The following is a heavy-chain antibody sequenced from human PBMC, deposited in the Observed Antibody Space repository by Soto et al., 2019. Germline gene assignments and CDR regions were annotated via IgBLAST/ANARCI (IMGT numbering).Heavy chain of an antibody. V-gene: IGHV3-33*01. D-gene: IGHD3-16*01. CDR2: IYHDGSNK. J-gene: IGHJ4*02. CDR1: GFTFSSFV. CDR3: ASRVGAVDY. Sequence: QVQRVESGGGGVQPGRSLRLSCATSGFTFSSFVMHWVRQAPGKGLEWVAVIYHDGSNKYYADSVKGRFTISRDNSKGTRYLQMNSMRAEETAVYYRASRVGAVDYWGQGTLVTV.